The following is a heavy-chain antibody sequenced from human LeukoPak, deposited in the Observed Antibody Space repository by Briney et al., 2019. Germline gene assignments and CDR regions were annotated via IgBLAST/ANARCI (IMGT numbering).Heavy chain of an antibody. CDR2: MYHSGST. V-gene: IGHV4-30-2*01. D-gene: IGHD4-23*01. CDR3: ARATPQWDY. J-gene: IGHJ4*02. CDR1: GGSITSDDYY. Sequence: KPSQTLSLTCTVSGGSITSDDYYWSWIRQPPGKGLEWIGYMYHSGSTYYNPSLKSRVTISVDTSKNQFSLKLSSVTAADMAVYYCARATPQWDYWGQGTLVTVSS.